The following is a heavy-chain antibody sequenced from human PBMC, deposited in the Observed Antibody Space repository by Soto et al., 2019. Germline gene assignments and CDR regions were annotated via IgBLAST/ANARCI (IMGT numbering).Heavy chain of an antibody. CDR2: RNPNSGNT. D-gene: IGHD3-3*01. CDR1: GYTFTSYD. Sequence: QVQLVQSGAEVKKPGASVKVSCKASGYTFTSYDINWVRQATGQGLEWMGWRNPNSGNTGYAQKFQGGVTMTRNTSISTAYMELSSLRSEDTAVYYCARGAGYDFWSGYYQYYYGMDVWGQGTTVTVSS. J-gene: IGHJ6*02. V-gene: IGHV1-8*01. CDR3: ARGAGYDFWSGYYQYYYGMDV.